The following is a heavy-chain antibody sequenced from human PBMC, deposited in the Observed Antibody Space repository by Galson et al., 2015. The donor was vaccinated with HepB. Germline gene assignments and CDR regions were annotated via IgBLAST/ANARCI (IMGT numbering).Heavy chain of an antibody. CDR3: TTTAAAWYVVH. D-gene: IGHD2-2*01. CDR2: INRKIDGGTS. CDR1: GFTFTNAW. Sequence: SLRLSCATSGFTFTNAWMNWVRQAPGKGLEWVGRINRKIDGGTSEYAAPVKGRFTISRDDSQNTAYLQMNSLRSDDTAVYYCTTTAAAWYVVHWGQGTLVTVSS. J-gene: IGHJ4*02. V-gene: IGHV3-15*07.